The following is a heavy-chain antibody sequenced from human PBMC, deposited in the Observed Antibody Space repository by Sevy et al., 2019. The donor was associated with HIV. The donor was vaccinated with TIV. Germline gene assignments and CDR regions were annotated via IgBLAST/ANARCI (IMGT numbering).Heavy chain of an antibody. Sequence: ASVKVSCKVSGYTLTELSMHWVRQAPGKGLGWMGGFDPEDGETIYAQRFQGRVSMTEDTSTDTAYMELTSLTSEDTAVYYCATEGYTEAFDIWGQGTMVTVSS. V-gene: IGHV1-24*01. J-gene: IGHJ3*02. CDR1: GYTLTELS. D-gene: IGHD1-1*01. CDR2: FDPEDGET. CDR3: ATEGYTEAFDI.